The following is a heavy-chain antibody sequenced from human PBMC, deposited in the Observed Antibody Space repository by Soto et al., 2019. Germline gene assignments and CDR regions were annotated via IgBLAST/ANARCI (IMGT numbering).Heavy chain of an antibody. CDR3: ERVEDEIGGPFLSGQY. CDR2: IASNTGNT. V-gene: IGHV1-18*03. CDR1: GYTFANSG. Sequence: QVQLVQSGPEVKEPGASVKISCKASGYTFANSGIICVRQAPGQGLELVAWIASNTGNTQYAQKLRGRVNVTTDTSTSAAYLDLSSLTSDEMVCYDCERVEDEIGGPFLSGQYWDQGTLGTVSS. D-gene: IGHD3-16*01. J-gene: IGHJ4*02.